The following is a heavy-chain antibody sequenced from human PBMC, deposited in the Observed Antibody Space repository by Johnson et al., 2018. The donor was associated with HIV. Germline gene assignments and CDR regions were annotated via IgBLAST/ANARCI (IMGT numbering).Heavy chain of an antibody. J-gene: IGHJ3*02. CDR3: GRAPERRGAFDI. CDR1: GFTFSSYA. Sequence: VQLVESGGGVVQPGRSLRLSCAASGFTFSSYAMHWVRQAPGKGLEWVAVISYDGSNKYYADSVKGRFTISRDNAKNSLYLQMNSLRAEETAVYYCGRAPERRGAFDIWGQGTVVTVSS. CDR2: ISYDGSNK. D-gene: IGHD1-1*01. V-gene: IGHV3-30*04.